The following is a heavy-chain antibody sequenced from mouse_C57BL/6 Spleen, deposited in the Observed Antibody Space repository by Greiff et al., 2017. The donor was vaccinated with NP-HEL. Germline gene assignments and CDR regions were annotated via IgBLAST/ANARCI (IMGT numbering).Heavy chain of an antibody. J-gene: IGHJ1*03. V-gene: IGHV5-12*01. CDR3: ARLDGSSYGYFDV. D-gene: IGHD1-1*01. CDR1: GFTFSDYY. CDR2: ISNGGGST. Sequence: EVQVVESGGGLVQPGGSLKLSCAASGFTFSDYYMYWVRQTPEKRLEWVAYISNGGGSTYYPDTVKGRFTISRDNAKNTLYLQMSRLKSEDTAMYYCARLDGSSYGYFDVWGTGTTVTVSS.